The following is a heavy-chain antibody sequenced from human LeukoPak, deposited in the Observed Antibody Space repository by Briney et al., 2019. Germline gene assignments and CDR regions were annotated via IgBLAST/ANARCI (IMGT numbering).Heavy chain of an antibody. CDR2: ISRSSSFR. CDR1: GFNFSTYS. V-gene: IGHV3-21*01. Sequence: GGSLRLSCEASGFNFSTYSLNWVRQAPGKGLEWVSSISRSSSFRYYADSVKGRFTISRDNAKNSLYLQVNSLRAEDTAMYYCARSPLLLYFGDAYYVDYWGQGTLVTVSS. D-gene: IGHD3-10*01. J-gene: IGHJ4*02. CDR3: ARSPLLLYFGDAYYVDY.